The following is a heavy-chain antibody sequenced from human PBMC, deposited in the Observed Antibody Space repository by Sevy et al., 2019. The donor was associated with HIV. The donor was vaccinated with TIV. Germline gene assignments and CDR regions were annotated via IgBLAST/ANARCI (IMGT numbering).Heavy chain of an antibody. V-gene: IGHV3-23*01. D-gene: IGHD2-8*01. CDR3: AREGCTKPHDY. CDR2: LSGGGGGI. Sequence: GGSLRLSCAASGFTFSKYSMSWVRQPPGKGLEWVSTLSGGGGGINYADSVKGRFTISRDNSKSSVYLQMNNLRPEDTAVYYCAREGCTKPHDYWGQGTLVTVSS. J-gene: IGHJ4*02. CDR1: GFTFSKYS.